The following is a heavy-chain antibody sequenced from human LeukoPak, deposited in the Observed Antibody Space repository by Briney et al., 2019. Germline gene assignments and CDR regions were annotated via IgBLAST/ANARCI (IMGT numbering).Heavy chain of an antibody. Sequence: SETLSLTCTVSGGSISSGDYYWSWIRQPPGKGLEWIGYIYYSGSTYYNPSLKSRVTISVDTSKNQFSLKLSSVTAADTAVYYCARGDTMIVLLAFDIWGQGTMVTVSS. CDR1: GGSISSGDYY. J-gene: IGHJ3*02. CDR2: IYYSGST. V-gene: IGHV4-30-4*01. D-gene: IGHD3-22*01. CDR3: ARGDTMIVLLAFDI.